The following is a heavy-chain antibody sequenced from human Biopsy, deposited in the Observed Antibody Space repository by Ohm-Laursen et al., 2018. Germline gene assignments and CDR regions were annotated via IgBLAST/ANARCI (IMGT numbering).Heavy chain of an antibody. D-gene: IGHD4-17*01. CDR3: ATAAYAPPYFDL. CDR2: ISSSGDNT. CDR1: GFTFNIYA. V-gene: IGHV3-23*01. Sequence: SLRLSCAASGFTFNIYAMAWVRQAPEKGLEWVSSISSSGDNTYYSDSVKGRFTISRDNSKNSVYLVMSSLRAEDTAVYFCATAAYAPPYFDLWGRGTVVTVSS. J-gene: IGHJ4*02.